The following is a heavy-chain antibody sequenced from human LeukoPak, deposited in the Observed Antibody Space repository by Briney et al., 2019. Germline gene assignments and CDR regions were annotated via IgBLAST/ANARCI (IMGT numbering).Heavy chain of an antibody. CDR3: ARVQGAAAGSPHWFDP. CDR2: IYTSGST. CDR1: GGSISSLY. Sequence: PSETLSLTCSVSGGSISSLYWSWIRQPPGKGLEWIGRIYTSGSTNYNPSLKSRVTMSVDTSKNQFSLKLSSVTAADTAVYYCARVQGAAAGSPHWFDPWGQGTLVTVSS. V-gene: IGHV4-4*07. J-gene: IGHJ5*02. D-gene: IGHD6-13*01.